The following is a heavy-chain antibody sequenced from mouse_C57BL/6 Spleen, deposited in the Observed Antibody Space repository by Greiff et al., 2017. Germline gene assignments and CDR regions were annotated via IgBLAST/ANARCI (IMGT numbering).Heavy chain of an antibody. CDR3: AREGLGRVDY. CDR2: INPNTGGT. Sequence: EVKLMESGPELVKPGASVTLSCKASGYTFTDYNMDWVKQRHGMSLEWIGEINPNTGGTIYNQKFKGKATLTVDKASSAAYMELSSLTSEDTAVYYCAREGLGRVDYWGQGTLVTVSA. V-gene: IGHV1-18*01. J-gene: IGHJ3*01. D-gene: IGHD2-13*01. CDR1: GYTFTDYN.